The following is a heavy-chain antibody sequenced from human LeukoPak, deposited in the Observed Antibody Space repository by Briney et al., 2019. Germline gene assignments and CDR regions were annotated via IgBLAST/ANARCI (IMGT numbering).Heavy chain of an antibody. D-gene: IGHD3-3*01. J-gene: IGHJ6*02. CDR2: INPNNGGK. CDR3: ARLGLNSHYYDFWSGYYPYGMDV. V-gene: IGHV1-2*02. Sequence: EASVKVSFKASGYTFTGYYMHWVRQAAGQGREGMGWINPNNGGKNYAQKFQGRVTMTRDTSISTAYMELSRLRSDDTAVYYCARLGLNSHYYDFWSGYYPYGMDVWGQGTTVTVSS. CDR1: GYTFTGYY.